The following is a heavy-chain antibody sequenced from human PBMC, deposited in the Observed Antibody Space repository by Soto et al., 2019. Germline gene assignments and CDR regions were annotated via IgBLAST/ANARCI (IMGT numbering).Heavy chain of an antibody. J-gene: IGHJ4*02. CDR1: GGSISSSSYY. CDR2: IYYSGST. CDR3: ASPGFSFDY. V-gene: IGHV4-39*01. Sequence: PSETLSLTCTVSGGSISSSSYYWGWIRQPPGKGLEWIGSIYYSGSTYYNPSLKSRVTISVDTSKNQFSLKLSSVTAADTAVYSCASPGFSFDYWGQGTLVTVSS.